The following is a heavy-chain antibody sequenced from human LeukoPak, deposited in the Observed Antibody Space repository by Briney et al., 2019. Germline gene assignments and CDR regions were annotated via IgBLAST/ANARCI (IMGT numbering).Heavy chain of an antibody. J-gene: IGHJ4*02. Sequence: ASVKVSCKASGYTFTSYDINWVRQATGQGLEWMGGIIPIFGTANYAQKFQGRVTITTDESTSTAYMELSSLRSEDTAVYYCARDYGEMATPLTGWGQGTLVTVSS. CDR1: GYTFTSYD. V-gene: IGHV1-69*05. CDR3: ARDYGEMATPLTG. CDR2: IIPIFGTA. D-gene: IGHD5-24*01.